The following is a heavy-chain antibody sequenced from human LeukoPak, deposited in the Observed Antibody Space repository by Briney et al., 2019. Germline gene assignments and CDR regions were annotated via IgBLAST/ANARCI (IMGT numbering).Heavy chain of an antibody. V-gene: IGHV4-59*01. J-gene: IGHJ4*02. CDR2: IYYSGST. D-gene: IGHD2-15*01. Sequence: PSETLSLTCTVSGGSISNYYWSWIRQSPGKGLEWIGNIYYSGSTNYNPSLKSRVTISVDTSKNQFSLQLSSVTAADAAVYYCARGHCSGAACYLFDHWGQGTLVTVSS. CDR1: GGSISNYY. CDR3: ARGHCSGAACYLFDH.